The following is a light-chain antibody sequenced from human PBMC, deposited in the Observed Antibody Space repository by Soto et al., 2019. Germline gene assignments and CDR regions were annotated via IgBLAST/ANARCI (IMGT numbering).Light chain of an antibody. CDR3: SSYTSTSRYV. J-gene: IGLJ1*01. CDR2: EVS. CDR1: SSDVCGYNS. Sequence: QSVLTQPASVSWAPGQSITVSCTGTSSDVCGYNSVSWYQQHPGKPPKLIIYEVSNRPSGVSDRFSGSKSGNTASLTISGLQAEDEADYYCSSYTSTSRYVFTTGTKVTVL. V-gene: IGLV2-14*03.